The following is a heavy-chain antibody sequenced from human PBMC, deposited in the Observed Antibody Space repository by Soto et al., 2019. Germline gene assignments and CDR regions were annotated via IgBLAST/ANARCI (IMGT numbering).Heavy chain of an antibody. D-gene: IGHD6-19*01. CDR1: GFTFSSYA. J-gene: IGHJ4*02. CDR3: AKEPVGASGWYFEY. Sequence: SGGSLRLSCAASGFTFSSYAMSWVRQAPGKGLEWVSAIRDSAGCTSYADSVRGRFTISRDNSNNSLYLQMNGLKVEVTSVYYCAKEPVGASGWYFEYWGQGTLVTVSS. CDR2: IRDSAGCT. V-gene: IGHV3-23*01.